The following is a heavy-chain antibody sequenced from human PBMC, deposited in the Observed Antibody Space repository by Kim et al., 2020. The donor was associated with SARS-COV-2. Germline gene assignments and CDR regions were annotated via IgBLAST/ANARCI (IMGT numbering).Heavy chain of an antibody. V-gene: IGHV3-30*18. J-gene: IGHJ6*02. CDR3: AKDVRFLEWSYYGMDV. D-gene: IGHD3-3*01. Sequence: GGSLRLSCAASGFTFSSYGMHWVRQAPGKGLEWVAVISYDGSNKYYADSVKGRFTISRDNSKNTLYLQMNSLRAEDTAVYYCAKDVRFLEWSYYGMDVWGQGTTVTVSS. CDR1: GFTFSSYG. CDR2: ISYDGSNK.